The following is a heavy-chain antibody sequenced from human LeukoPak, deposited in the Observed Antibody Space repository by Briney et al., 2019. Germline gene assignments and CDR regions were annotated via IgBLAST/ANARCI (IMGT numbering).Heavy chain of an antibody. D-gene: IGHD6-19*01. Sequence: GASVKVSCKASGYTFTSYDINWVRQATGQGLEWMGWMNPNSGNTGYAQKFQGRATMTRNTSISTAYMELSSLRSEDTAVYYCARGYSSGWYSGYYYYYGMDVWGQGTTVTVSS. V-gene: IGHV1-8*01. CDR1: GYTFTSYD. CDR3: ARGYSSGWYSGYYYYYGMDV. CDR2: MNPNSGNT. J-gene: IGHJ6*02.